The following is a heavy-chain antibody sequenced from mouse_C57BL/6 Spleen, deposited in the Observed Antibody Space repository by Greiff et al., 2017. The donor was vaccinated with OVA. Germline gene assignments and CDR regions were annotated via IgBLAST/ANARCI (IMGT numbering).Heavy chain of an antibody. J-gene: IGHJ1*03. Sequence: QVQLQQSGPELVKPGASVKISCKASGYSFTSYYIHWVTQRPGQGLEWIGWIYPGSGNTKYNEKFKGKATLTADTASSTAYMQRSSLTSEDSAVYYYAKSDWERNWYFDVWGTGTTVTVSS. V-gene: IGHV1-66*01. CDR3: AKSDWERNWYFDV. D-gene: IGHD4-1*01. CDR1: GYSFTSYY. CDR2: IYPGSGNT.